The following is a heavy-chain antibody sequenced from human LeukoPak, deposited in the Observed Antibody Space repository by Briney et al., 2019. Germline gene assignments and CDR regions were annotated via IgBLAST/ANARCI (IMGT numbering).Heavy chain of an antibody. CDR1: GYTFTSYD. Sequence: ASVKVSCTASGYTFTSYDINWVRQATGQGLEWMGWMNPNSGNTGYAQKFQGRVTMTRNTSISTAYMELSSLRSEDTAVYYCAIAYRGTYGMDVWGQGTTVTVSS. CDR2: MNPNSGNT. CDR3: AIAYRGTYGMDV. D-gene: IGHD4-11*01. V-gene: IGHV1-8*01. J-gene: IGHJ6*02.